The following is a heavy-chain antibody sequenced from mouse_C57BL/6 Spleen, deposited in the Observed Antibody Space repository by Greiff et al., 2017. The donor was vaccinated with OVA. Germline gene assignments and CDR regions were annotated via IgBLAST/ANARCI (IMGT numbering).Heavy chain of an antibody. CDR2: IYPRSGNT. D-gene: IGHD4-1*01. CDR1: GYTFTSYG. Sequence: QVQLQQSGAELARPGASVKLSCKASGYTFTSYGISWVKQRTGQGLEWIGEIYPRSGNTYYNEKFKGKATLTADKSSSTAYMELRSLTSEDSAVYFCGELGRGAYWGQGTLVTVSA. CDR3: GELGRGAY. V-gene: IGHV1-81*01. J-gene: IGHJ3*01.